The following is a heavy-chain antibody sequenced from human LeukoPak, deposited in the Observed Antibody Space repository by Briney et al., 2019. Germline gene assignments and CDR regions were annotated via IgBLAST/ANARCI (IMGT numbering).Heavy chain of an antibody. CDR1: GGSISSGGYY. CDR3: ARDSGSYYGPFDY. J-gene: IGHJ4*02. Sequence: PSETLSLTCTASGGSISSGGYYWSWIRQHPGKGLEWIGYIYYSGSTYYNPSLKSRVTISVDTSKNQFSLKLSSVTAADTAVYYCARDSGSYYGPFDYWGQGTLVTVSS. V-gene: IGHV4-31*03. CDR2: IYYSGST. D-gene: IGHD1-26*01.